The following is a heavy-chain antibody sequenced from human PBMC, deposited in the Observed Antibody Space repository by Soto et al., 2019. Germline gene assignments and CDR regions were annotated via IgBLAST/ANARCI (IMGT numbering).Heavy chain of an antibody. Sequence: QVQLVQSGAEVKKPGSSVKVSCKASGGTFSSSAISWVRQAPGQGLEWMGVIIPIFGTANYAQKFQGRVTITADASTSTAYRELSSLRSEDTAVYYCARDGGTDYGDSRFGGMDVWGQGTTVTVSS. CDR1: GGTFSSSA. CDR2: IIPIFGTA. V-gene: IGHV1-69*01. D-gene: IGHD4-17*01. CDR3: ARDGGTDYGDSRFGGMDV. J-gene: IGHJ6*02.